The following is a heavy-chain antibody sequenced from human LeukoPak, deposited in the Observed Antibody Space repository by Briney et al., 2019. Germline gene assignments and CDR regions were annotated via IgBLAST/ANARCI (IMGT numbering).Heavy chain of an antibody. CDR1: GYSTSSGYY. J-gene: IGHJ4*02. CDR2: IYHTGST. Sequence: SETLSLTCAVSGYSTSSGYYWGWVRPPPGKGVEWIGTIYHTGSTHHNPSLKSRVTISVETSKNQFSLKMSSVTAADTAVYYCARHPPQYCSGTSCYDYWGQGTLVTVSS. CDR3: ARHPPQYCSGTSCYDY. V-gene: IGHV4-38-2*01. D-gene: IGHD2-2*01.